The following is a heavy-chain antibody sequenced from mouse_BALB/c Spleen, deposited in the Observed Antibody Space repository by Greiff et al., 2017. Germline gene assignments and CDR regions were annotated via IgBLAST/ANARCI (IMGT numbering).Heavy chain of an antibody. J-gene: IGHJ4*01. CDR3: ARQGVSAMDY. Sequence: QVQLQQSGAELVKPGASVKLSCKASGYTFTSYWMHWVKQRPGQGLEWIGEINPSNGRTNYNEKFKSKATLTVDKSSSTAYMQLSSLTSEDSAVYYCARQGVSAMDYWGQGTSVTVSS. V-gene: IGHV1S81*02. CDR2: INPSNGRT. CDR1: GYTFTSYW.